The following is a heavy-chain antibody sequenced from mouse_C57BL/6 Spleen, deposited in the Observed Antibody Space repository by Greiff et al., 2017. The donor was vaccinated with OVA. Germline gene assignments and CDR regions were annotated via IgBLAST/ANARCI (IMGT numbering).Heavy chain of an antibody. D-gene: IGHD1-1*01. V-gene: IGHV1-63*01. CDR2: IYPGGGYT. J-gene: IGHJ2*01. CDR1: GYTFTNYW. CDR3: ARTTTVVDPYYFDY. Sequence: QVQLQQSGAELVRPGTSVKMSCKASGYTFTNYWIGWAKQRPGHGLEWIGDIYPGGGYTNYNEKFKGKATLTADKSSSTAYMQFSSLTSEDSAIYYCARTTTVVDPYYFDYWGQGTTLTVSS.